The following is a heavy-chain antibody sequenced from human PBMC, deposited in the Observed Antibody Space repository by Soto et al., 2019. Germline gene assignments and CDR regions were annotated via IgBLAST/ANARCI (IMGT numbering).Heavy chain of an antibody. CDR2: IYHSGST. D-gene: IGHD3-9*01. Sequence: SETLSLTCAVSGGSISSSNWWSWVRQPPGKGLEWIGEIYHSGSTNYNPSLKSRVTISVDKSKNQFSLKLSSVTAADTAVYYCARGPYDFLTDGFDYWGQGTLVTVSS. J-gene: IGHJ4*02. CDR1: GGSISSSNW. V-gene: IGHV4-4*02. CDR3: ARGPYDFLTDGFDY.